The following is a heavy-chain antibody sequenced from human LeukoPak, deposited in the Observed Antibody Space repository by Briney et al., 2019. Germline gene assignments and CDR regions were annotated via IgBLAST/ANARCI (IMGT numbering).Heavy chain of an antibody. CDR1: GGSISSYY. Sequence: SETLSLTCTVSGGSISSYYWSWIRQPPGKGLEWIGYIYYSGSTNYNPSLKSRVTISVDTSKNQFSLRLSSVTAADTAVYYCARVPYGDYDNWFDPWGQGTLVTVSS. V-gene: IGHV4-59*01. J-gene: IGHJ5*02. CDR2: IYYSGST. D-gene: IGHD4-17*01. CDR3: ARVPYGDYDNWFDP.